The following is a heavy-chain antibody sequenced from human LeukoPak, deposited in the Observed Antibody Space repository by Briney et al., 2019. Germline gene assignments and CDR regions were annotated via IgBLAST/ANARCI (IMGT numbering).Heavy chain of an antibody. CDR2: ISSSGSTI. V-gene: IGHV3-48*03. Sequence: GGSLRLSCAASGFTFSSYEMNWVRQAPGKGLEWVSYISSSGSTIYYADSVKGRFTISRDNAKNSLYLQMNSLRAEDTAVYYCARGVWLARDYWGQGTLVTVSS. CDR3: ARGVWLARDY. D-gene: IGHD6-19*01. J-gene: IGHJ4*02. CDR1: GFTFSSYE.